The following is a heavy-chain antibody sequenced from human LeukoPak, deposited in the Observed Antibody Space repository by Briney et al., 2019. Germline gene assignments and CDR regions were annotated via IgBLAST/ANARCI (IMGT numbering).Heavy chain of an antibody. CDR1: GGSISSSSYY. CDR2: IYYSGST. D-gene: IGHD2-2*01. Sequence: PSETLSLTCTVSGGSISSSSYYWGWLRQPPGKGLEWIGSIYYSGSTYYNPSLKSRVTISVDTSKYQFSLKLRSVTAAETAVYYCARHSRGYYYYMDVWGKGTTVTVSS. CDR3: ARHSRGYYYYMDV. J-gene: IGHJ6*03. V-gene: IGHV4-39*01.